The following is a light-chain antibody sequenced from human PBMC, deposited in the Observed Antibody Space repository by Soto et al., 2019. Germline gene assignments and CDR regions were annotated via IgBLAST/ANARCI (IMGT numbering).Light chain of an antibody. J-gene: IGKJ2*01. Sequence: DIQMTQSPSSLSASVGDRVNITCRASQSISSYLNWYQQKPGKAPKILIYAASSLQSGVPSRFSGSRSGTDFTLTISSLQPEDFATYYCQQSYNTPPPFGQGTKLEIK. CDR2: AAS. CDR1: QSISSY. V-gene: IGKV1-39*01. CDR3: QQSYNTPPP.